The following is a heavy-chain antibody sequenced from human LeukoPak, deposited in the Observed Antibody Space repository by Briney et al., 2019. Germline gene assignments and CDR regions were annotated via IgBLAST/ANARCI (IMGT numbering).Heavy chain of an antibody. CDR1: GGSISSYY. J-gene: IGHJ4*02. V-gene: IGHV4-59*12. Sequence: SETLSLTCTVSGGSISSYYWSWIRQPPGKGLEWIGYIYYSGITNYNPSLKSRVTISIDTSKKQVSLKLSSVTAADTAVYYCARGDYWSGKVDYWGQGTLVTVSS. D-gene: IGHD3-3*01. CDR3: ARGDYWSGKVDY. CDR2: IYYSGIT.